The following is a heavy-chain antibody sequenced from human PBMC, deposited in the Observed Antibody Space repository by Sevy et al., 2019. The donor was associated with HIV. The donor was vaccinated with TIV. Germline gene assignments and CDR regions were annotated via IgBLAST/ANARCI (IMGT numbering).Heavy chain of an antibody. CDR2: INPNNSGT. J-gene: IGHJ2*01. CDR3: ARDRANMLRRVGYFDL. CDR1: GFTFTGSY. D-gene: IGHD3-10*01. V-gene: IGHV1-2*02. Sequence: ASVKVSCKASGFTFTGSYVHWVRQAPGQGLEWLGWINPNNSGTGYAQMFQGRVTMTRDTSISTAYMELSGLKSDDTAVYYCARDRANMLRRVGYFDLWGRGTLVTVSS.